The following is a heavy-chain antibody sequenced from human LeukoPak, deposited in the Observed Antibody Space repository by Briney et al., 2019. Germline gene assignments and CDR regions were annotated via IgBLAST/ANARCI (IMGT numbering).Heavy chain of an antibody. CDR2: IKSKTDGGTT. CDR3: TTVCTSCYTGYYYYYMDV. CDR1: GGSISSYY. J-gene: IGHJ6*03. V-gene: IGHV3-15*01. Sequence: PSETLSLTCTVSGGSISSYYWSWIRQPPGKGLEWVGRIKSKTDGGTTDYAAPVKGRFTISRDDSKNTLYLQMNSLKTEDTAVYYCTTVCTSCYTGYYYYYMDVWGKGTTVTVSS. D-gene: IGHD2-2*02.